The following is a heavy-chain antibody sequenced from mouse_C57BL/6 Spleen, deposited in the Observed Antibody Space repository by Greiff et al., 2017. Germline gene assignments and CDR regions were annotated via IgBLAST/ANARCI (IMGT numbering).Heavy chain of an antibody. V-gene: IGHV5-4*01. Sequence: DVKLVESGGGLVKPGGSLKLSCAASGFTFSSYAMSWVRQTPEKRLEWVATISDGGSYTYYPDNVKGRFTISRDNAKNNLYLQMSHLKSEDTAMYYCAREVEGFAYWGQGTLVTVSA. CDR1: GFTFSSYA. CDR3: AREVEGFAY. CDR2: ISDGGSYT. J-gene: IGHJ3*01.